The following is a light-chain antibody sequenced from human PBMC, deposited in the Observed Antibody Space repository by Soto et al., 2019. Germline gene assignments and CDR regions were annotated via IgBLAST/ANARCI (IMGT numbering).Light chain of an antibody. Sequence: SYELTQPPSVSVSLGQMARITCSGEALPKKYAYWYQQKPGQFPVLVIYKDSERPSGIPERFSGSSSGTIVTLTISGVQAEDEAEYYCLSADSSGTYREVFGTGTKVTVL. J-gene: IGLJ1*01. V-gene: IGLV3-16*01. CDR2: KDS. CDR3: LSADSSGTYREV. CDR1: ALPKKY.